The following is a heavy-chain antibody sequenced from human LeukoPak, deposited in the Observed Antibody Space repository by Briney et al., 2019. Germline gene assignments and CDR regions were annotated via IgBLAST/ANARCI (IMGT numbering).Heavy chain of an antibody. J-gene: IGHJ4*02. CDR3: AKVSNPYSSSWYAHFDY. CDR2: ISWKSGRI. V-gene: IGHV3-9*01. CDR1: GFTFDDYA. D-gene: IGHD6-13*01. Sequence: GGSLRLSCAASGFTFDDYAMHWVRQAPGKGLEWVSGISWKSGRIGYADSVKGRFTISRDNAKNSLYLQMNSLRAEDTALYYCAKVSNPYSSSWYAHFDYWGQGTLVTVSS.